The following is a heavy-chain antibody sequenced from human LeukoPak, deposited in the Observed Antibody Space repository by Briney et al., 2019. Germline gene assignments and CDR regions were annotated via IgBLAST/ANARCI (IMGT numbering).Heavy chain of an antibody. CDR2: INPNSGGT. CDR3: ARDSGFLEWLLDY. D-gene: IGHD3-3*01. J-gene: IGHJ4*02. V-gene: IGHV1-2*02. Sequence: GASVKVSCKASGYTFTGYYMHWVRQAPGQGLEWMGWINPNSGGTNYAQKFQGRVTMTRDTSISTAYMELSRLRSDDTAVYYCARDSGFLEWLLDYWGQGTLVTVSS. CDR1: GYTFTGYY.